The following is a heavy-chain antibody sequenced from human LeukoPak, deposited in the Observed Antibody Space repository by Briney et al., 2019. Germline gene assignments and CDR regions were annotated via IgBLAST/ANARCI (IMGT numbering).Heavy chain of an antibody. Sequence: SETLSLTCTVSGGSISSYYWSWIRQPPGKGLEWIGYIYYSGSTNYNPSLKSRVTISVDTSKNQFSLKLSSVTAADTAVYYCARSATVTTRESDYWGQGTLVTVSS. CDR3: ARSATVTTRESDY. D-gene: IGHD4-17*01. CDR2: IYYSGST. CDR1: GGSISSYY. V-gene: IGHV4-59*01. J-gene: IGHJ4*02.